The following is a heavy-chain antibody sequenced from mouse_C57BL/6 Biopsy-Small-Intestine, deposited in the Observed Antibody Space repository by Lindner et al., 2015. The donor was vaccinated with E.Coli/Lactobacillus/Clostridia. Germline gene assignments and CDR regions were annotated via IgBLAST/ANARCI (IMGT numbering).Heavy chain of an antibody. D-gene: IGHD1-1*02. CDR1: GYIFNNYG. Sequence: SVKVSCKASGYIFNNYGISWVRQAPGQGLEWMGWINAYNGKIGYAQEFQGRVTMTTDTSTSTAYMELRNLRSADTAVYYCARGSTQYYDDGGSYYMIIAQYFHHWGQGTLLTVSS. CDR3: ARGSTQYYDDGGSYYMIIAQYFHH. V-gene: IGHV1S14*01. J-gene: IGHJ2*01. CDR2: INAYNGKI.